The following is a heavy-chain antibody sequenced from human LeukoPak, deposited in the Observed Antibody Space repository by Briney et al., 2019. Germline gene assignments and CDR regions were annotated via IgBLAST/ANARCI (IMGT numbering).Heavy chain of an antibody. J-gene: IGHJ5*02. V-gene: IGHV4-39*02. Sequence: PSETLSLTCTVSGGSISSYYWGWIRQPPGKGLEWIGSIYYSGSTYYNPSLKSRVTISVDTSKNHFSLKMSSVTAADTAVYYCARRSYYDSKGWFDPWGQGTLVTVSS. CDR2: IYYSGST. D-gene: IGHD3-22*01. CDR3: ARRSYYDSKGWFDP. CDR1: GGSISSYY.